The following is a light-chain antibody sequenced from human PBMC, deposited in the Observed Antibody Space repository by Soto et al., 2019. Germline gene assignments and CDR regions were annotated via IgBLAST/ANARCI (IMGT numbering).Light chain of an antibody. J-gene: IGKJ2*01. Sequence: EIVLTQSPGTLSLSPGERATLSCRASQTVSSNYLARYQQKPGQAPRLLIFGASNRATGIPDMFSGSGSGTDFTLTISRLEPEDSAVYYCQQFGSSPLYTFGQGTKLEI. CDR1: QTVSSNY. CDR3: QQFGSSPLYT. CDR2: GAS. V-gene: IGKV3-20*01.